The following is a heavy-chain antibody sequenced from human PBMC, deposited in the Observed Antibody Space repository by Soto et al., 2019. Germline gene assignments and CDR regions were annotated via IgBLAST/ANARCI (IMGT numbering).Heavy chain of an antibody. CDR2: IYYSGST. V-gene: IGHV4-39*01. J-gene: IGHJ4*02. CDR1: GGSISSSSYY. CDR3: ARHANGDGYNFYYFDY. Sequence: SSETLSLTCTVSGGSISSSSYYWGWIRQPPGKGLEWIGSIYYSGSTYYNPSLKSRVTISVDTSKNQFSLKLSSVTAADTALYYCARHANGDGYNFYYFDYWGQGTLVTVSS. D-gene: IGHD5-12*01.